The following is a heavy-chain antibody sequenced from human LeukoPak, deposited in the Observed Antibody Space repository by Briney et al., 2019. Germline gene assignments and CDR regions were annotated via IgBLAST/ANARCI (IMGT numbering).Heavy chain of an antibody. V-gene: IGHV4-61*02. D-gene: IGHD2-2*01. Sequence: PSETLSLTCTVSGGSISSGSYYWSWIRQPAGKGLEWIGRIYTSGSTNYNPSLKSRVTISVDTSKNQFSLKLSSVTAADTAVYYCARQSPSSYLSLVPAAKTTPDDAFDVWGQGTMVTVSS. J-gene: IGHJ3*01. CDR3: ARQSPSSYLSLVPAAKTTPDDAFDV. CDR2: IYTSGST. CDR1: GGSISSGSYY.